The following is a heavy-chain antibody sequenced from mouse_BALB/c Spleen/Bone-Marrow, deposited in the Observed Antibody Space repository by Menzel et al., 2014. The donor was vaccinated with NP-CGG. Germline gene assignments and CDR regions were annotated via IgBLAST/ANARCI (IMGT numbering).Heavy chain of an antibody. D-gene: IGHD2-4*01. V-gene: IGHV5-9-2*01. CDR3: ARHAYYDQTEVSFVY. CDR1: GFTFNSYG. CDR2: ISGGGSYT. Sequence: EVQRVESGGGLVRSGGSLKLSCAASGFTFNSYGMSWVRQTPEKRLEWVATISGGGSYTFYPDSVKGRFTISRDKAKNNLYLQLSSLRSEGTALYYCARHAYYDQTEVSFVYWGQGTLVTVSA. J-gene: IGHJ3*01.